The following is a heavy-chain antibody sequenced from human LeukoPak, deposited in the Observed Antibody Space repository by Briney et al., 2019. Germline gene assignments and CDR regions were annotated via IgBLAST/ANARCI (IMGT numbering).Heavy chain of an antibody. J-gene: IGHJ4*02. D-gene: IGHD3-22*01. V-gene: IGHV3-15*01. Sequence: GGSLRLSCAASGFTFSNAWMSWVRQAPRKGLELVGRSKSKTDGGTTYYAAPVKGRVTNSRDDSKKALSLPMNSLKTEDTAVYYCTTVPYYYDSSGYFQDYWGQGTLVTVSS. CDR2: SKSKTDGGTT. CDR1: GFTFSNAW. CDR3: TTVPYYYDSSGYFQDY.